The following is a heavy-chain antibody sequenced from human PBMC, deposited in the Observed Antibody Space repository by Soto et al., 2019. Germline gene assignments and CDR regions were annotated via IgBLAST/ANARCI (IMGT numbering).Heavy chain of an antibody. CDR1: GFTFSNAW. V-gene: IGHV3-15*07. CDR3: TTVTDILTGYSPYYYYYGMDV. J-gene: IGHJ6*02. Sequence: EVQLVESGGGFVKPGGSLRLSCAASGFTFSNAWMNWVRQAPGKGLEWVGRIKSKTDGGTTDYAAPVKGRFTISRDDSKNTLYLQMNSLKTEDTAVYYCTTVTDILTGYSPYYYYYGMDVWGQGTTVTVSS. CDR2: IKSKTDGGTT. D-gene: IGHD3-9*01.